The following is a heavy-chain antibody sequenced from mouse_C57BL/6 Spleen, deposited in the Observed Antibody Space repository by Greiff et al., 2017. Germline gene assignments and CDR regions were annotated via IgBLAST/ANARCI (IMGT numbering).Heavy chain of an antibody. V-gene: IGHV5-9-1*02. CDR1: GFTFSSYA. CDR3: TRGGNCDDAMDY. Sequence: EVQRVESGAGLVKPGGSLKLSCAASGFTFSSYAMSWVRQTPEKRLEWVAYISSGGDYIYSADTVKGRFTISRDNARTTLYLQMSSLKSEDTAMYYCTRGGNCDDAMDYWGQGTSGTVSS. J-gene: IGHJ4*01. D-gene: IGHD2-1*01. CDR2: ISSGGDYI.